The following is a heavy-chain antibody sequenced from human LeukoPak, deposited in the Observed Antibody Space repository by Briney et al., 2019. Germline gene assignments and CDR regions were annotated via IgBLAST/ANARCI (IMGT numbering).Heavy chain of an antibody. CDR3: ARDRSMIVTN. CDR1: GGSIGSGSYY. Sequence: SETLSLTXTVSGGSIGSGSYYWSWIRQPAGKGLEWIGRIYTSGSTNYNPSLKSRVTISVDTSKNQFSLKLSSVTAADTAVYYCARDRSMIVTNWGQGTLVTVSS. V-gene: IGHV4-61*02. CDR2: IYTSGST. D-gene: IGHD3-22*01. J-gene: IGHJ4*02.